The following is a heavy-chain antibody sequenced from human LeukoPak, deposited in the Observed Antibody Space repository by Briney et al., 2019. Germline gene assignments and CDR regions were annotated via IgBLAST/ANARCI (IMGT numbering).Heavy chain of an antibody. V-gene: IGHV1-8*03. CDR2: MNPNSGNT. J-gene: IGHJ3*02. CDR1: GYTFTSYD. Sequence: WASVKVSCKASGYTFTSYDINWVRQATGQGLEWTGWMNPNSGNTGYAQKFQGRVTITRNTSISTAYMELSSLRSEDTAVYYCARGYARFGEPNNAFDIWGQGTMVTVSS. D-gene: IGHD3-10*01. CDR3: ARGYARFGEPNNAFDI.